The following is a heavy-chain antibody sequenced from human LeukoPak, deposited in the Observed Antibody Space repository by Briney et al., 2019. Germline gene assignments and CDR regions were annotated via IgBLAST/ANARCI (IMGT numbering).Heavy chain of an antibody. J-gene: IGHJ4*02. CDR3: ARVVITYYFDY. Sequence: SETLSLTCTVSGYSISSGYYWGWIRQPPGKGLEWIGSIHHSGSTYYNPSLKSRVTISVDTSKNQFSLKLSSVTAADTAVYYCARVVITYYFDYWGQGTLVTVSS. D-gene: IGHD3-22*01. CDR1: GYSISSGYY. V-gene: IGHV4-38-2*02. CDR2: IHHSGST.